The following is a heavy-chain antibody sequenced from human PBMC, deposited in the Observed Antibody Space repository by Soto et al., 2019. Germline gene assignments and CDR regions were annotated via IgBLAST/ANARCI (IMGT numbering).Heavy chain of an antibody. D-gene: IGHD2-2*01. CDR3: ARGVVPAAMRGSYYYYYYMDV. Sequence: ASVKVSCKASGYTFTSYGISWVRQAPGQGLEWMGWISAYNGNTNYAQKLQGRVTMTTDTSTSTAYMELRSLRSDDTAVYYCARGVVPAAMRGSYYYYYYMDVWGKGTTVTVSS. J-gene: IGHJ6*03. V-gene: IGHV1-18*01. CDR2: ISAYNGNT. CDR1: GYTFTSYG.